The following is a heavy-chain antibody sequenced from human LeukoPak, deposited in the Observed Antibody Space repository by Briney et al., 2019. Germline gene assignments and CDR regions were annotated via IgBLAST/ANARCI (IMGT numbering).Heavy chain of an antibody. D-gene: IGHD5-18*01. Sequence: SGTLSLTCTVSGDSISTSNYYWGWIRQPPGKGLEWIGSIYYSGSTYYNPSLKSRVTISLDTSKNHFSLNLRSVTAADTAVYYCARGRYSYGYNNYYYMDVWGKGTTVTVSS. V-gene: IGHV4-39*02. CDR2: IYYSGST. CDR1: GDSISTSNYY. J-gene: IGHJ6*03. CDR3: ARGRYSYGYNNYYYMDV.